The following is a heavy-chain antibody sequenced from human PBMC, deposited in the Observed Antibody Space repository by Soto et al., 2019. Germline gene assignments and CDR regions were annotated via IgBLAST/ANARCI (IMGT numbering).Heavy chain of an antibody. V-gene: IGHV3-30-3*01. Sequence: QVQLVESGGGVVQPGRSLRLSCAASGFTFSCYAMHWVRQAPGKGLDWVAVISYDGSNKYYADSLKGRFTMSRDNSKNTLYLQMNSLRAEDTAVYYCARGYTTANTEWGQGTLVTVSS. CDR1: GFTFSCYA. CDR2: ISYDGSNK. D-gene: IGHD4-17*01. CDR3: ARGYTTANTE. J-gene: IGHJ4*02.